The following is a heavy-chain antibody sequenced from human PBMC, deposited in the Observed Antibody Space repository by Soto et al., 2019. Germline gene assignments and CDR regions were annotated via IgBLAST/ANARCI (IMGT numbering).Heavy chain of an antibody. J-gene: IGHJ4*02. V-gene: IGHV3-23*01. Sequence: GGSLRLSCAASEFSFDNYAMSWARQAPGKGLEWVSSITYTGVSTYYADSVKGRFTISRDNSKDTLYLQMNSLRAEDTAVYYCAKASVWYPYFDSWGQGT. D-gene: IGHD6-13*01. CDR2: ITYTGVST. CDR3: AKASVWYPYFDS. CDR1: EFSFDNYA.